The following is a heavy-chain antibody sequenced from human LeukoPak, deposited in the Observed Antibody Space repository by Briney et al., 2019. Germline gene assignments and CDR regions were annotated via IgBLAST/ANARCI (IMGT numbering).Heavy chain of an antibody. CDR1: GYSISSGYY. V-gene: IGHV4-38-2*02. J-gene: IGHJ4*02. Sequence: SETLSLTCTVSGYSISSGYYWGWIRQPPGKGLEWIGSIYHSGSTYYNPSLKSRVTLSVDTSKNQFSLKLSSVTAADTAAYYCARAVTTIDYWGQGTLVTVSS. CDR2: IYHSGST. CDR3: ARAVTTIDY. D-gene: IGHD4-17*01.